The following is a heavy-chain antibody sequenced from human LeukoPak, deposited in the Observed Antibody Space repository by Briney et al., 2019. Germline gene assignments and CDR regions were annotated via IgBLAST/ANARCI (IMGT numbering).Heavy chain of an antibody. Sequence: ASVKVSCKASGYTFTGYYMHWVRQAPGQGLEWMGWINPKSGGTNYVQRFQGRVTMTRDTSISTAYMELSRLRSDDTAVYYCASPWAYYDYVWGSYRYSNAAGHHDAFDIWGQGTMVTVSS. CDR2: INPKSGGT. D-gene: IGHD3-16*02. V-gene: IGHV1-2*02. CDR1: GYTFTGYY. CDR3: ASPWAYYDYVWGSYRYSNAAGHHDAFDI. J-gene: IGHJ3*02.